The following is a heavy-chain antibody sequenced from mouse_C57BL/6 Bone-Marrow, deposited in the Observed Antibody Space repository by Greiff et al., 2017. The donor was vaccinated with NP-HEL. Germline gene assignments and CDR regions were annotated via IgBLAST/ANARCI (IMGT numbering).Heavy chain of an antibody. D-gene: IGHD1-1*02. V-gene: IGHV14-4*01. CDR3: TSLWAMDY. CDR2: IDPENGDT. Sequence: EVQLQESGAELVRPGASVKLSCTASGFNIKDDYMHWVKQRPEQGLEWIGWIDPENGDTEYASKFQGKATITADTSSNTAYLQLSSLTSEDTAVYYCTSLWAMDYWGQGTSVTVSS. J-gene: IGHJ4*01. CDR1: GFNIKDDY.